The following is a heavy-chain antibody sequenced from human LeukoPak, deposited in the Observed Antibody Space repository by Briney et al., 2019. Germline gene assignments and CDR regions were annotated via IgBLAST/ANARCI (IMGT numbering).Heavy chain of an antibody. CDR2: INPNSGGT. CDR3: EREREPYGSGSYFVTNWFDP. V-gene: IGHV1-2*02. J-gene: IGHJ5*02. Sequence: ASVKVSCKASGYTFTGYYMHWVRQAPGQGLEWMGWINPNSGGTNHAQKFQGRVTMTRDTSISTAYMELSRLRSDDTAVYYCEREREPYGSGSYFVTNWFDPWGQGTLVTVSS. CDR1: GYTFTGYY. D-gene: IGHD3-10*01.